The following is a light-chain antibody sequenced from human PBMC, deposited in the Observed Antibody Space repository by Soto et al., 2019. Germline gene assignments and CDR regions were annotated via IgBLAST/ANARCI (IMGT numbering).Light chain of an antibody. J-gene: IGLJ1*01. CDR3: SSYTSSTASV. Sequence: QSALTQPASVSGSPGQSITISCTGTSSDVGGYNYVSWYQLHPGKAPKLMVYEVSNRPSGVSNRFSGSKSGNTASLTISGLQAEDEADYYCSSYTSSTASVFGTGTKLTVL. CDR1: SSDVGGYNY. CDR2: EVS. V-gene: IGLV2-14*01.